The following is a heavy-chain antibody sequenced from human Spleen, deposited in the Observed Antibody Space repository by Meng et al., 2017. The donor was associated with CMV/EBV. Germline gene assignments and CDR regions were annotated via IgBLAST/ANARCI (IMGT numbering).Heavy chain of an antibody. CDR1: GYSFATHW. J-gene: IGHJ2*01. D-gene: IGHD3-10*01. Sequence: KVSCKGSGYSFATHWIGWVRQMPGKGPEWMGIIYPDDSDTRYSPSFQGQVTISADKSITTTYLQWTSLKASDTAMYYCARQYFFGSGSSGWYFDLWGRGTLVTVSS. CDR3: ARQYFFGSGSSGWYFDL. V-gene: IGHV5-51*01. CDR2: IYPDDSDT.